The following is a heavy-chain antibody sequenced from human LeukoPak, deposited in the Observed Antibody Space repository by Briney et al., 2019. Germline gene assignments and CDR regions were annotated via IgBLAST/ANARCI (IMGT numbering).Heavy chain of an antibody. CDR1: GGSISSYY. CDR3: ARGTNWNDFDY. V-gene: IGHV4-59*01. Sequence: AETLSLTCTVSGGSISSYYWSWIRQPPGKELEGIGYNFYSGSTNYNPPLKNRVTISVDTSENQLSLKLSSETAADTAVYFCARGTNWNDFDYWGQGTLVTVSS. CDR2: NFYSGST. D-gene: IGHD1-1*01. J-gene: IGHJ4*02.